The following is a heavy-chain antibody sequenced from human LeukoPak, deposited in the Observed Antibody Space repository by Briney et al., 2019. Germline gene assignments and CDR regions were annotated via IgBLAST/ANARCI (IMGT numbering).Heavy chain of an antibody. V-gene: IGHV4-61*02. J-gene: IGHJ3*02. CDR3: ARDGYYYDSSGYSNDAFDI. D-gene: IGHD3-22*01. Sequence: SETLSLTCTVSGGSISSGSYSWSWIRQPAGKGLEWIGRIYTSGSTNYNPSLKSRVTISVDTSKNQFSLKLSSVTAADTAVYYCARDGYYYDSSGYSNDAFDIWGQGTMVTVSS. CDR1: GGSISSGSYS. CDR2: IYTSGST.